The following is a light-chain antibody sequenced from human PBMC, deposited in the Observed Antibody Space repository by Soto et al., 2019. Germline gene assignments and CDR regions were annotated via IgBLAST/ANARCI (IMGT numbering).Light chain of an antibody. CDR2: DVS. J-gene: IGLJ1*01. CDR1: SSDVGSYNY. Sequence: QSVLTQPASVSGSPGQSITISCTGTSSDVGSYNYVSWYQQHPGKAPKLMIYDVSNRPSGVSNRFSGSKSGNTASLTISGLQAEDEADYYCSSYTSSSSSVFGTGTKVT. V-gene: IGLV2-14*01. CDR3: SSYTSSSSSV.